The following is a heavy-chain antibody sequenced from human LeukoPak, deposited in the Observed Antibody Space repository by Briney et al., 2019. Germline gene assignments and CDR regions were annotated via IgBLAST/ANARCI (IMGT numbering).Heavy chain of an antibody. D-gene: IGHD5-18*01. V-gene: IGHV3-30-3*01. J-gene: IGHJ5*02. CDR1: GFTFSSYA. CDR3: ARGDTAMVT. Sequence: PGGSLRLSCAASGFTFSSYAMHWVRQAPGKGLEWVAVISYDGSNKYYADSVKGRFTISRDNSKNTLYLQMNCLRAEDTAVYYCARGDTAMVTWGQGTLVTVSS. CDR2: ISYDGSNK.